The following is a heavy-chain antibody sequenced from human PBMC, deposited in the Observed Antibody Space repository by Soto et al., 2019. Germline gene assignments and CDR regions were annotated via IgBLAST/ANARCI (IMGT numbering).Heavy chain of an antibody. CDR3: AKSLWDTSGWKTDY. D-gene: IGHD6-19*01. V-gene: IGHV4-59*01. Sequence: SETLSLTCTVSGDSISSLYWSWIRQPPGKGLEWIGYIYYSGSINYNPSLKSRVTISVDPSKNQFSLRLSSLTAADTAVYYCAKSLWDTSGWKTDYWGQGTLVTSPQ. CDR2: IYYSGSI. J-gene: IGHJ4*02. CDR1: GDSISSLY.